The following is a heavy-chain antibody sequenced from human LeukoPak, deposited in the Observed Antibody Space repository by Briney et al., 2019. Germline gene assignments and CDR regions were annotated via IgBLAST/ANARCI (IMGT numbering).Heavy chain of an antibody. CDR3: ARGPTTGYCSGGSCHDAFDI. Sequence: GASVKVSCKASGYTFTSYGISWVRQAPGQELEWMGWISAYNGNTNYAQKLQGRVTMTTDTSTSTAYMELRSLRSDDTAVYYCARGPTTGYCSGGSCHDAFDIWGQGTMVTVSS. V-gene: IGHV1-18*01. CDR1: GYTFTSYG. D-gene: IGHD2-15*01. CDR2: ISAYNGNT. J-gene: IGHJ3*02.